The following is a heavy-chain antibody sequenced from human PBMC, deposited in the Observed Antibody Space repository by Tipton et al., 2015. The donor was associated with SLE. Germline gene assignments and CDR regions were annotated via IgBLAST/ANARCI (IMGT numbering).Heavy chain of an antibody. J-gene: IGHJ3*02. CDR1: GGSFSGYY. D-gene: IGHD3-3*01. CDR2: INHSGST. Sequence: GLVKPSETLSLTCAVYGGSFSGYYWSWIRQPPGKGLEWIGEINHSGSTNCNPSLKSRVTISVDTSKNQFSLKLSSVTAADTAVYYCARQGDGGFLWCGYYNAFDIWGQGTMVTVSS. CDR3: ARQGDGGFLWCGYYNAFDI. V-gene: IGHV4-34*01.